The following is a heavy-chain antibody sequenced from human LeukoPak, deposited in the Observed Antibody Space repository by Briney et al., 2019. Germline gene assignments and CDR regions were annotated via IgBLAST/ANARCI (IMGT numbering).Heavy chain of an antibody. CDR3: AKEGAAKTAARLDC. V-gene: IGHV3-30*04. CDR1: GFTFSSYA. CDR2: ISHDGTVQ. D-gene: IGHD6-6*01. J-gene: IGHJ4*02. Sequence: GGSLRLSCAASGFTFSSYAMHWVRQAPGKGLEWVAVISHDGTVQYYADSVRGRFTISRDNSKNTLSLQMNSLRTEDTALYYCAKEGAAKTAARLDCWGQGTLVTVSS.